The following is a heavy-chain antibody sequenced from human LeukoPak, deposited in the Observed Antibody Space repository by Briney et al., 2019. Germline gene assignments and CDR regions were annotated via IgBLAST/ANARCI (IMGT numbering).Heavy chain of an antibody. D-gene: IGHD3-10*01. J-gene: IGHJ4*02. CDR1: GDSISSGDYY. CDR2: IYTSGST. Sequence: PSQTLSLTCTVSGDSISSGDYYWSWIRQPAGKGLEWIGRIYTSGSTNYNPSLKSRVTMSVDTSKSQFSLSLSSVTSADTAVYYCAKAAKYYFGSDTYYYFDYWGQGILVTVSS. CDR3: AKAAKYYFGSDTYYYFDY. V-gene: IGHV4-61*02.